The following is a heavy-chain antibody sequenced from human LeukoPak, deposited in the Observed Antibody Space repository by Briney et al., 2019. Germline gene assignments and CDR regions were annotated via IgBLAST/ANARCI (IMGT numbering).Heavy chain of an antibody. V-gene: IGHV1-2*02. CDR2: INPNSGGT. D-gene: IGHD4-23*01. Sequence: ASVKVSCKASGYTFTGYYMHWVRQAPGQGPEWMGWINPNSGGTNYAQKFQGRVTMTRDTSISTAYMELSRLRSDDTAVYYCARDNSVEDTAWWFDPWGQGTLVTVSS. CDR1: GYTFTGYY. CDR3: ARDNSVEDTAWWFDP. J-gene: IGHJ5*02.